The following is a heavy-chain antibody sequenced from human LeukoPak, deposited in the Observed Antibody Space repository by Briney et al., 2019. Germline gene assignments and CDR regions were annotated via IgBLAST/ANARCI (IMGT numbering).Heavy chain of an antibody. CDR3: ARVNWNDVGFDY. CDR1: GGTFSSYA. J-gene: IGHJ4*02. V-gene: IGHV1-69*05. D-gene: IGHD1-1*01. CDR2: IIPIFGTA. Sequence: SVKVSCKASGGTFSSYAISWVRQAPGQRLEWMGRIIPIFGTAKYAQKFQGRVTITTDESTSTAYMEVSSLRSEDTAVYYCARVNWNDVGFDYWGQGTLVTVSS.